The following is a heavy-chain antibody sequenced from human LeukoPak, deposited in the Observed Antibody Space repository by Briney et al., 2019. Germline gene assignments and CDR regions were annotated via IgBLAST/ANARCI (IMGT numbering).Heavy chain of an antibody. Sequence: GGSLRLSCAASGFTFSSYAMSWVRQAPGKGLEWVSAISGSGGSTYYADSVKGRFTISRDNSNNTLYLQMNSLRVEDAAVYYLASFPVADTSDLCDPWGQGTLSPSPQ. CDR2: ISGSGGST. J-gene: IGHJ5*02. V-gene: IGHV3-23*01. D-gene: IGHD6-19*01. CDR1: GFTFSSYA. CDR3: ASFPVADTSDLCDP.